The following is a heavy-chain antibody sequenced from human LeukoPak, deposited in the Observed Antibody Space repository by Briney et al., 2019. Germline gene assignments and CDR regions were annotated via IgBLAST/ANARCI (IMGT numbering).Heavy chain of an antibody. Sequence: GGSLRLSCAASRFTVSSNCMSWVRQAPGKGLEWVSLIYSGGSTYYADSVKGRFTISRDNAKNSLYLQMNSLRAEDTAVYYCARDAGDYYDSSGAFDIWGQGTMVTVSS. V-gene: IGHV3-53*01. CDR1: RFTVSSNC. CDR2: IYSGGST. J-gene: IGHJ3*02. D-gene: IGHD3-22*01. CDR3: ARDAGDYYDSSGAFDI.